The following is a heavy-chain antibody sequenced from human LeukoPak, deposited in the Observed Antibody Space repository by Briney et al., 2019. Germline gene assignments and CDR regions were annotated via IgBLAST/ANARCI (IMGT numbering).Heavy chain of an antibody. J-gene: IGHJ5*02. CDR2: MSYEETYK. Sequence: PGGSLRLSCAASGFTFRTYGMHWVRQAPGKGLEWVAVMSYEETYKNYAEAVKGRFTISRDDSKNTLFLQMSSLRPEDTAVYYCARDFGVIRRSWGQGTLVSVSS. D-gene: IGHD3-3*01. CDR3: ARDFGVIRRS. CDR1: GFTFRTYG. V-gene: IGHV3-30*03.